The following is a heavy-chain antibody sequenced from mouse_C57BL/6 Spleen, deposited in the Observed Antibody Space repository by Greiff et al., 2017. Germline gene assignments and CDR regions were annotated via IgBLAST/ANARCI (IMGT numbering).Heavy chain of an antibody. CDR2: ISSGGSYT. CDR1: GFTFSSYG. D-gene: IGHD1-1*01. Sequence: EVQGVESGGDLVKPGGSLKLSCAASGFTFSSYGMSWVRQTPDKRLEWVATISSGGSYTYYPDSVKGRFTISRDNAKNTLYLQMSSPKSEDTAMYYCARGGTTVVAKNFDYWGQGTTLTVSS. J-gene: IGHJ2*01. CDR3: ARGGTTVVAKNFDY. V-gene: IGHV5-6*01.